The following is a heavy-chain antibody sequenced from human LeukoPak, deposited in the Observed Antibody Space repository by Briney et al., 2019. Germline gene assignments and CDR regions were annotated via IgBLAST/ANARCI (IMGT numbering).Heavy chain of an antibody. CDR2: VFYSGPT. CDR3: ATTYYDFWSGYYPTDY. V-gene: IGHV4-59*12. CDR1: GDSIDSYY. Sequence: SETLSLTCTVSGDSIDSYYWSWIRQPPGEGLQWIGYVFYSGPTNYDASLKSRVAISVDTSKNQFSLKLSSVTAADTAVYYCATTYYDFWSGYYPTDYWGQGTLVTVSS. D-gene: IGHD3-3*01. J-gene: IGHJ4*02.